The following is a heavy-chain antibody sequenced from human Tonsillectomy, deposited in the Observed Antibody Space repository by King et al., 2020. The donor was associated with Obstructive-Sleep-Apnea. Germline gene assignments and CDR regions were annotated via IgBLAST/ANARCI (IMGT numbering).Heavy chain of an antibody. D-gene: IGHD4-17*01. Sequence: VQLVQSGAEVKKPGASVKVSCKASGYTFTNYYMHWVRQAPGQGLEWIGIINPSGGSASYAQKFQGRVTMTRDTSTSTVYMELSSLRSEDTALYYCARDLGLSVDYGQSYWGQGTLVTVSS. CDR3: ARDLGLSVDYGQSY. J-gene: IGHJ4*02. CDR2: INPSGGSA. V-gene: IGHV1-46*01. CDR1: GYTFTNYY.